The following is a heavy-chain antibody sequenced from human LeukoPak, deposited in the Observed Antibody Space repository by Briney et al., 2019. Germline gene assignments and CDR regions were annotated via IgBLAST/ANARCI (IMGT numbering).Heavy chain of an antibody. CDR2: ISYDGSNK. CDR1: GFTFSSYA. CDR3: ATLSSGVFDY. Sequence: GRSLRLSCAASGFTFSSYAMHWVRQAPGKGLEWVVVISYDGSNKYYADSVKGRFTISRDNSKNTLYLQMNSLRAEDTAVYYCATLSSGVFDYWGQGTLVTVSS. J-gene: IGHJ4*02. V-gene: IGHV3-30*04. D-gene: IGHD6-19*01.